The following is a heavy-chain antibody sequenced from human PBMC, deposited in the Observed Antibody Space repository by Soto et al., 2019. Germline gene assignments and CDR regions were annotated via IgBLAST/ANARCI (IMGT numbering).Heavy chain of an antibody. CDR3: ARAYGGNPALFDP. V-gene: IGHV3-53*01. D-gene: IGHD4-17*01. J-gene: IGHJ5*02. Sequence: PGGSLRLSCAASGFTFSSYAMSWVRQAPGKGLEWVSVIYTGGSTYYADSVKGRFTFSRDNSKNTLYLQMNSLRAEDTAVYYCARAYGGNPALFDPWGQGTLFTVSS. CDR2: IYTGGST. CDR1: GFTFSSYA.